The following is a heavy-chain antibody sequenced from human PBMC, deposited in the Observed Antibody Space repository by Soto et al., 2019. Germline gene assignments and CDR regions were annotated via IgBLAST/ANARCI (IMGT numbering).Heavy chain of an antibody. CDR1: GFTFNTYG. J-gene: IGHJ4*02. V-gene: IGHV3-30*18. D-gene: IGHD5-18*01. Sequence: QVQLVESGGGEGQPGRSLRLSCEASGFTFNTYGMHWVRQAPGKGLECVAGIAYDGTNTYYADSVKGRFTISRDNSKNTLYLQMNSLRADDTAVYYCAKDGGYGYGFFDYWGQGTLGTVSS. CDR2: IAYDGTNT. CDR3: AKDGGYGYGFFDY.